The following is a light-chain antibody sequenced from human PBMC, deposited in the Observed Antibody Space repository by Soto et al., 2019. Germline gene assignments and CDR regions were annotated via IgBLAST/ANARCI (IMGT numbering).Light chain of an antibody. Sequence: QSVLTQPRSVSVSPGQSVTISCTGASSDVGNYNYVSWYQQHPDKAPKLMIYDVNKRPSGVPDRFSGSKSGNTASLTISGLQAEDEADYYCCSYAGSSTYVFGSGTKVTVL. CDR1: SSDVGNYNY. CDR2: DVN. V-gene: IGLV2-11*01. J-gene: IGLJ1*01. CDR3: CSYAGSSTYV.